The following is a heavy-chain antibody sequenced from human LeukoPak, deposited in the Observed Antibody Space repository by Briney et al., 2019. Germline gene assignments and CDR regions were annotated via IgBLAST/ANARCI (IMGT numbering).Heavy chain of an antibody. Sequence: SETLSLTCTVSGYSISSGYYWGWIRQPPGKGLEWLWSIYQTGRTYYNPSLKSRVTISVDTSKNQFSLKLSSVTAADTAVYYCARDLRTGYSSSWNNWFDPWGQGTLVTVSS. CDR2: IYQTGRT. D-gene: IGHD6-13*01. CDR1: GYSISSGYY. CDR3: ARDLRTGYSSSWNNWFDP. J-gene: IGHJ5*02. V-gene: IGHV4-38-2*02.